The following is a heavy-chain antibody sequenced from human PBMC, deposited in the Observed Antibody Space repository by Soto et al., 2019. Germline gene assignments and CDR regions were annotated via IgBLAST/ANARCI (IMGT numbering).Heavy chain of an antibody. CDR3: TRDESSSRWGYYYYYYGMDV. J-gene: IGHJ6*02. CDR2: IRSKAYGGTT. V-gene: IGHV3-49*04. CDR1: GFTFGDYA. Sequence: GGSLRLSCTASGFTFGDYAMSWVRQAPGKGLEWVGFIRSKAYGGTTEYAASVKGRFTISRDDSKSIAYLQMNSLKTEDTAVYYCTRDESSSRWGYYYYYYGMDVWGQGTKVTVSS. D-gene: IGHD6-6*01.